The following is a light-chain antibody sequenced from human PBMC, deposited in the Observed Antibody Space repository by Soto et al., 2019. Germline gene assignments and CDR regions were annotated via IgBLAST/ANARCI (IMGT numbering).Light chain of an antibody. CDR3: QQYNNWPLT. CDR2: GAS. J-gene: IGKJ4*01. Sequence: EIVMTQSPATLSVSPGERATLSCRASQSVSSNLAWYQQKPGQAPRLLIYGASTRATGIPARFSGSGSGTEFTLTISSLQSEDFSVSYCQQYNNWPLTFGGGNKVEIK. V-gene: IGKV3-15*01. CDR1: QSVSSN.